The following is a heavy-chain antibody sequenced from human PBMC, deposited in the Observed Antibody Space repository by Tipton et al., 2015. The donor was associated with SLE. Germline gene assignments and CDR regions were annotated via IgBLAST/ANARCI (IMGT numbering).Heavy chain of an antibody. CDR1: GYSITRDSNY. J-gene: IGHJ6*02. V-gene: IGHV4-61*09. CDR3: ARHPPEGGMDV. CDR2: IYTSGAT. Sequence: TPSLTCNVSGYSITRDSNYWIWIRQPAGKGLVWIGHIYTSGATYYNPSLKSRVTISVDTSKNQFSLKLSSVTAADTAVYYCARHPPEGGMDVWGQGTTVTVSS.